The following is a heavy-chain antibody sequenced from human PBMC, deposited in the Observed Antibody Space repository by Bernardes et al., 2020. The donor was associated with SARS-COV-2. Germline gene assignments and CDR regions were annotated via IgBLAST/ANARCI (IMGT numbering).Heavy chain of an antibody. D-gene: IGHD4-4*01. CDR3: ARGRTVTTFYYYYGMDV. Sequence: SETLSLTCAVYGGSFSGYYWTWIRQPPGKGLEWIGEINHSGSTNYNPSLKSRVTISVDTSKNQFSLKLSSVTAADTAVYYCARGRTVTTFYYYYGMDVWGQGTTVTVSS. V-gene: IGHV4-34*01. J-gene: IGHJ6*02. CDR2: INHSGST. CDR1: GGSFSGYY.